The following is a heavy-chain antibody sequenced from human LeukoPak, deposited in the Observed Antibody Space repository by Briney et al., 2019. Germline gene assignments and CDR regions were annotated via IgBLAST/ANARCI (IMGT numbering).Heavy chain of an antibody. CDR1: GGSINNYY. J-gene: IGHJ4*02. CDR2: IYYSGST. Sequence: SETLSLTYTVSGGSINNYYWSWIRQPPGKGLEWIGYIYYSGSTNYNPSLKSRVTVSVDTSKNQFSLKLRSVTAADTAVYYCARESDYSSGYSLDYWGQGTLVTVSS. CDR3: ARESDYSSGYSLDY. D-gene: IGHD3-22*01. V-gene: IGHV4-59*01.